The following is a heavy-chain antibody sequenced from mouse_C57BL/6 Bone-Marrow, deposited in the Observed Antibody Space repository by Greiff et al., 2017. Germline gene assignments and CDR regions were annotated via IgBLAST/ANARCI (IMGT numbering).Heavy chain of an antibody. Sequence: VQRVESGPGLVAPSQSLSITCTVSGFSLTSYAISWVRQPPGKGLEWLGVIWTGGGTNYNSAHKSRLSISKDNSKSQGFLKMNSLQTDDTARYYCARIYYGSSWYFDVWGTGTTVTVSS. V-gene: IGHV2-9-1*01. D-gene: IGHD1-1*01. J-gene: IGHJ1*03. CDR3: ARIYYGSSWYFDV. CDR2: IWTGGGT. CDR1: GFSLTSYA.